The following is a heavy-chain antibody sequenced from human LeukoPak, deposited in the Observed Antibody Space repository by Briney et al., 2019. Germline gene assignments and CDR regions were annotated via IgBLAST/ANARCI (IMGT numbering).Heavy chain of an antibody. D-gene: IGHD2-15*01. Sequence: GGSLRLSCAVSGFSFNEYAMNWVRQALGQGLEWVSTISDPHSGSQTHYAASVKGRFTISRDMSKNTVFLQMNSLSVEDMAVYYCARQIGYCSDGNCYFDYWGQGALVTVSS. J-gene: IGHJ4*02. CDR2: ISDPHSGSQT. V-gene: IGHV3-23*01. CDR1: GFSFNEYA. CDR3: ARQIGYCSDGNCYFDY.